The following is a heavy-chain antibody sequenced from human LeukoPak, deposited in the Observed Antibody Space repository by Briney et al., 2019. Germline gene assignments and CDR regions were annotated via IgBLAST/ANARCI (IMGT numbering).Heavy chain of an antibody. CDR1: EFYFHDYA. Sequence: PGSSLRLSCAASEFYFHDYAMHWVRQAPGKGLEWVAVIAYDGTYKFYADSVKGRFSISRDNSKNTVDLQMNSLRAEDTAVYYCAAGSGYDHPLYYWGQGTLVTVSS. J-gene: IGHJ4*02. V-gene: IGHV3-30-3*01. CDR2: IAYDGTYK. CDR3: AAGSGYDHPLYY. D-gene: IGHD5-12*01.